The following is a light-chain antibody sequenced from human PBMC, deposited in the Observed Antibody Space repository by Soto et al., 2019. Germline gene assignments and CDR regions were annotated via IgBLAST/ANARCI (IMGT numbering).Light chain of an antibody. V-gene: IGKV1-39*01. CDR3: QQSYSGPLT. CDR2: DAS. CDR1: QDISNY. Sequence: DIQMTQSPSSLSASVGDRVTITCQASQDISNYLNWYQQKPGKAPKLLIYDASNLETGVPSRFSGSGSGTDFTLSISSLQPEDFATYYCQQSYSGPLTFGGGTKVEIK. J-gene: IGKJ4*01.